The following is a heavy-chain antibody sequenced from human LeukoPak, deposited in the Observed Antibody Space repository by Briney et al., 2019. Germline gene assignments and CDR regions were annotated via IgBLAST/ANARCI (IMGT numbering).Heavy chain of an antibody. CDR3: ARPILTYYYDSSGTFDY. CDR1: GFTFSSYA. V-gene: IGHV3-30-3*01. Sequence: GSLRLSCAASGFTFSSYAMHWVRQAPGKGLEWVAVISYDGSNKYYADSVKGRFTISRDNSKNTLYLQMNSLRAEDTAVYYCARPILTYYYDSSGTFDYWGQGTLVTVSS. D-gene: IGHD3-22*01. J-gene: IGHJ4*02. CDR2: ISYDGSNK.